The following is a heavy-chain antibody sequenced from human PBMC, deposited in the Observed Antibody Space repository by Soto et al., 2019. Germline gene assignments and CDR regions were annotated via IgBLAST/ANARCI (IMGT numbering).Heavy chain of an antibody. CDR3: ARAKNSSKWSGDLTQTAFDY. J-gene: IGHJ4*02. Sequence: SETLSLTCTVSGGSISSYYWSWIRQPPGKGLEWIGYIYYSGSTNYNPSLKSRVTISVDTSKNQFSLKLSSVTAADTAVYYCARAKNSSKWSGDLTQTAFDYWGQGTLVTVSS. CDR2: IYYSGST. CDR1: GGSISSYY. V-gene: IGHV4-59*01. D-gene: IGHD3-10*01.